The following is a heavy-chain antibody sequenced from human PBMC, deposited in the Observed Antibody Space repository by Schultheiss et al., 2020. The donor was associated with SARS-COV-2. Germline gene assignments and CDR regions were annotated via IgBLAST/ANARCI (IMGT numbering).Heavy chain of an antibody. J-gene: IGHJ6*02. CDR2: IYTSGST. CDR3: ARHEATVTTRGYYYGMDV. V-gene: IGHV4-4*07. D-gene: IGHD4-17*01. CDR1: GGSISSYY. Sequence: SETLSLTCTVSGGSISSYYWSWIRQPAGKGLEWIGRIYTSGSTNYNPSLKSRVTMSVDTSKNQFSLKLSSVTAADTAVYYCARHEATVTTRGYYYGMDVWGQGTTVTVSS.